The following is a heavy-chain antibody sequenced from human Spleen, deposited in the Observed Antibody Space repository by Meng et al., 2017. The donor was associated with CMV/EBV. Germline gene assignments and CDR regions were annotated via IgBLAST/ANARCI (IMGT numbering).Heavy chain of an antibody. CDR1: EYSFTSYG. V-gene: IGHV1-18*01. D-gene: IGHD4-23*01. CDR3: ASHYGGNQRDY. Sequence: ASVKVSCKASEYSFTSYGITWVRQGPGQGLEWVGWISPYNGNTNYAQKFQGRVTMTRDTSISTAYMELSRLRSDDTAVYYCASHYGGNQRDYWGQGTLVTVSS. J-gene: IGHJ4*02. CDR2: ISPYNGNT.